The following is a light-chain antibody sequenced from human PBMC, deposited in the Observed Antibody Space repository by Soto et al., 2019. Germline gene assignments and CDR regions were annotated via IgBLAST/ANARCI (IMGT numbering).Light chain of an antibody. CDR1: QSVKSSY. CDR2: GTS. Sequence: EIVLTQSPGTLSLSPGERATLPCRASQSVKSSYLAWYQHKPGQAPRLLIYGTSSRATGIPDRFSGSGSGTDFTLTISRLEPEDFAVYYCQEYHGSPVTFGLGTRLEIK. J-gene: IGKJ5*01. V-gene: IGKV3-20*01. CDR3: QEYHGSPVT.